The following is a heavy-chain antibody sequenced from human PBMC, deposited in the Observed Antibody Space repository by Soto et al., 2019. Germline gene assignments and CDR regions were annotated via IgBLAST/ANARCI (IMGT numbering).Heavy chain of an antibody. CDR1: GFDFNSHT. Sequence: EVLLVESGGGLVKPGGSLKLSCAASGFDFNSHTMRWVSQAPGKGLDWVSTISSKSAYIYYADSLKGRFTVSRDNAETSLYLHMTSLTVDDTAVYYCAKVGRYFPESTESDWGQGTLVTVSS. CDR2: ISSKSAYI. D-gene: IGHD2-2*01. J-gene: IGHJ4*02. CDR3: AKVGRYFPESTESD. V-gene: IGHV3-21*01.